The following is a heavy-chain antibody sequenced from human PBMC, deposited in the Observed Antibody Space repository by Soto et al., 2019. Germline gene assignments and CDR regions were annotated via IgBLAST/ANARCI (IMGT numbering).Heavy chain of an antibody. CDR2: IYYSGST. D-gene: IGHD5-18*01. Sequence: SETPTLTYPVTGSAITSGDYYWSWIRQPPGKGLEWIGYIYYSGSTYYNPSLKSLVTISVDTSKNQFSLKLSSVTAADTAVYYCARLRIQLWYLDVWGQGTTVT. J-gene: IGHJ6*02. V-gene: IGHV4-30-4*02. CDR3: ARLRIQLWYLDV. CDR1: GSAITSGDYY.